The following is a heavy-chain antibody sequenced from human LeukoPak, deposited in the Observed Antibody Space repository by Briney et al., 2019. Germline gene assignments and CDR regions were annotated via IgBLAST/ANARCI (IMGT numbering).Heavy chain of an antibody. D-gene: IGHD2-21*01. Sequence: PSETLSLTCTVSGGSISSGSYYWSWLRQPAGTGLEWIGRIYTSGSTNYNPSLKSRVTISVDTPKNQFSLKLSSVTAADTAVDYCARDCGGDCYGAVDPWGQGTLVTVSS. CDR2: IYTSGST. J-gene: IGHJ5*02. CDR3: ARDCGGDCYGAVDP. CDR1: GGSISSGSYY. V-gene: IGHV4-61*02.